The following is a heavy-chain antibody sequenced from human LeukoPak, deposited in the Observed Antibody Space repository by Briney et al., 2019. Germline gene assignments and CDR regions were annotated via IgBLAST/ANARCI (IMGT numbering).Heavy chain of an antibody. Sequence: GGSLRLSCAASGFTFSSYWMSWVRQAPGKGLEWVASIKQDGSEKYYVDSVKGRFTISRDNAKNSLYLQMNSLRAEDTAVYYCARDSNSYYYYYGMDVWGQGTTVTVSS. CDR3: ARDSNSYYYYYGMDV. J-gene: IGHJ6*02. CDR1: GFTFSSYW. CDR2: IKQDGSEK. D-gene: IGHD4-11*01. V-gene: IGHV3-7*01.